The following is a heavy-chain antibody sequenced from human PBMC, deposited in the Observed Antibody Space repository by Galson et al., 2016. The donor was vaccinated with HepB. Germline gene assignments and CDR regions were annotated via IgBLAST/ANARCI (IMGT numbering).Heavy chain of an antibody. CDR3: AHQPMRFAPEYFDY. CDR1: GFSLSTARVG. CDR2: IYWDDNK. D-gene: IGHD1-14*01. Sequence: PALVKPTQTLTLTCTFSGFSLSTARVGVGWVRQPPGKALEWLALIYWDDNKKYNPSLKSRLTITKDTSENQVVLRMTNMDPADTARYFCAHQPMRFAPEYFDYWGQGILVTVSS. J-gene: IGHJ4*02. V-gene: IGHV2-5*02.